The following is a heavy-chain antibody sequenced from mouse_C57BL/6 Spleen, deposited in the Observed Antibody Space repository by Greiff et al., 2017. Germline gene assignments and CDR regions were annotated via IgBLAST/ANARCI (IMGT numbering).Heavy chain of an antibody. J-gene: IGHJ2*01. Sequence: EVMLVESGEGLVKPGGSLKLSCAASGFTFSSYAMSWVRQTPEKRLEWVAYISSGGDYIYYADTVKGRFTISRDNARNTLYLQMSSLKSEDTAMYYCTREEDYGYDVGVDYWGQGTTRTVSS. CDR2: ISSGGDYI. CDR1: GFTFSSYA. CDR3: TREEDYGYDVGVDY. V-gene: IGHV5-9-1*02. D-gene: IGHD2-2*01.